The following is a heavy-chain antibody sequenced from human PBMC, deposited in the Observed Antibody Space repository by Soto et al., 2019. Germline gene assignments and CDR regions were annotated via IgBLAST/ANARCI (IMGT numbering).Heavy chain of an antibody. CDR1: GYTFTSYA. Sequence: EASVKVSCTASGYTFTSYAMHWVRQAPGQRLEWMGWINAGNGNTKYSQKFQGRVTITRDTSASTAYMELSSLRSEDTAVYYCAREWFGEFFFDYWGQGTLVTVSS. J-gene: IGHJ4*02. CDR2: INAGNGNT. D-gene: IGHD3-10*01. V-gene: IGHV1-3*01. CDR3: AREWFGEFFFDY.